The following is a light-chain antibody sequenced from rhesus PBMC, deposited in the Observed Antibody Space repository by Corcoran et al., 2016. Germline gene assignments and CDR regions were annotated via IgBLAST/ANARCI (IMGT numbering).Light chain of an antibody. V-gene: IGKV3-10*01. Sequence: QVILTQSPATLSLSPGERATLSCRASQSVSSYLAWYQQKPGQAPRRLIYGASSRATGIPDRLSGSGSGTDFTLTISSLEPEDVGVYHCYQHSSGYSFGQGTKVEIK. CDR3: YQHSSGYS. CDR1: QSVSSY. CDR2: GAS. J-gene: IGKJ2*01.